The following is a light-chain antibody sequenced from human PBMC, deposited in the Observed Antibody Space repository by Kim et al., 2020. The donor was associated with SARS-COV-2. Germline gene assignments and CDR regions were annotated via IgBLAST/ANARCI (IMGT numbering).Light chain of an antibody. CDR1: NSGGKG. CDR2: YET. J-gene: IGLJ2*01. V-gene: IGLV3-21*04. Sequence: HGKAPVFTSGGRNSGGKGVQWYRQKTGQAPVLVTEYETDRPSGTPERFSGSTSGNAATLTINRVEAGDEADYYCQVWDSRNDQAVFGGGTQLTVL. CDR3: QVWDSRNDQAV.